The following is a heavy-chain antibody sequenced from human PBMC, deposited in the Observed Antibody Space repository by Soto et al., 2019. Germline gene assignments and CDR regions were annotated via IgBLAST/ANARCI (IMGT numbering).Heavy chain of an antibody. Sequence: GGSLRLSCTASGFTFGDYAMSWFRQAPGKGLEWVGFIRSKAYGGTTEYAASVKGRFTISRDDSKSIAYLQMNSLKTEDTAVYYCTRPLLLWFGELLPGGPRYYFDYWGQGTLVTVSS. V-gene: IGHV3-49*03. CDR2: IRSKAYGGTT. J-gene: IGHJ4*02. D-gene: IGHD3-10*01. CDR3: TRPLLLWFGELLPGGPRYYFDY. CDR1: GFTFGDYA.